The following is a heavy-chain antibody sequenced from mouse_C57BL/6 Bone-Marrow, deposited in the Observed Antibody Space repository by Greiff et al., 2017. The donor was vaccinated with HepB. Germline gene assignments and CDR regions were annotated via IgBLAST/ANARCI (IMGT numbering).Heavy chain of an antibody. CDR1: GFNIKDDY. V-gene: IGHV14-4*01. J-gene: IGHJ2*01. CDR3: TTWGTTRDY. CDR2: IDPENGDT. Sequence: VQLQQSGAELVRPGASVKLSCTASGFNIKDDYMHWVKQRPEQGLEWIGWIDPENGDTEYASKFQGKATITADTSSNTAYLQLSSLTSEDTAVYYCTTWGTTRDYWGQGTTLTVYS. D-gene: IGHD1-1*01.